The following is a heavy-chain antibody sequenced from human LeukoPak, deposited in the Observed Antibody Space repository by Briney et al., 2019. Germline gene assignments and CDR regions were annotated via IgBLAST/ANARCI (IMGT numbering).Heavy chain of an antibody. J-gene: IGHJ6*02. CDR1: GFTFSNAW. CDR2: IYHSGST. D-gene: IGHD4-23*01. Sequence: GSLRLSCAASGFTFSNAWMSWVRQAPGKGLEWIGEIYHSGSTNYNPSLKSRVTISVDKSKNQFSLKLSSVTAADTAVYYCAREGIYGGPRQGMDVWGQGTTVTVSS. V-gene: IGHV4-4*02. CDR3: AREGIYGGPRQGMDV.